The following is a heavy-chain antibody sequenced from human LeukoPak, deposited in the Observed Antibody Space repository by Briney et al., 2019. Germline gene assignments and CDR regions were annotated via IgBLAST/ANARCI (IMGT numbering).Heavy chain of an antibody. CDR2: IYYSGST. CDR1: GGSISSSSYY. J-gene: IGHJ5*02. Sequence: PSETLSLTCTVSGGSISSSSYYWGWIRQPPGKGLEWIGSIYYSGSTYYNPSLKSRVTISVDTSKNQFSLKLSSVTAADTAVYYCARGHIVVVTAWFCWFDPWGQGTLVTVSS. V-gene: IGHV4-39*01. D-gene: IGHD2-21*02. CDR3: ARGHIVVVTAWFCWFDP.